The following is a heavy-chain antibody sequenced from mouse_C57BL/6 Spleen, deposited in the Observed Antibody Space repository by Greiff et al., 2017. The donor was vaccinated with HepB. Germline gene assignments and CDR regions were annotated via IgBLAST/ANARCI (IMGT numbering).Heavy chain of an antibody. CDR1: GYTFTSYW. Sequence: QVHVKQSGPELARPWASVKISCKASGYTFTSYWMHWVKQRPGRGLEWIGRIDPNSGGTKYNEKFKSKATLTVDKPSSTAYMQLSSLTSEDSAVYYCARIYYSNYEGFAYWGQGTLVTVSA. J-gene: IGHJ3*01. D-gene: IGHD2-5*01. CDR3: ARIYYSNYEGFAY. V-gene: IGHV1-72*01. CDR2: IDPNSGGT.